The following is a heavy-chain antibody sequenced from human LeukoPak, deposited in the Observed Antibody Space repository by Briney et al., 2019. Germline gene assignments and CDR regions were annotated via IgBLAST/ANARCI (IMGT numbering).Heavy chain of an antibody. CDR3: ARVSCYSCPNWFDP. Sequence: PSETLSLTCAVYGGSFSGYYWSWIRQPQGKGLEWIGEINHSGSTNYNPSLKSRVTISVDTSKNQFSLKLSSVTAADTAVYYCARVSCYSCPNWFDPWGQGTLVTVSS. V-gene: IGHV4-34*01. CDR1: GGSFSGYY. D-gene: IGHD2-15*01. CDR2: INHSGST. J-gene: IGHJ5*02.